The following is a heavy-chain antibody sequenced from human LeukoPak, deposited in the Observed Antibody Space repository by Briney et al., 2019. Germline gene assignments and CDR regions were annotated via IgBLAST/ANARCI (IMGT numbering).Heavy chain of an antibody. V-gene: IGHV1-69*05. Sequence: ASVKVSCKASGGIFSSYAISWVRQAPGQGLEWMGGIIPIFGTANYAQKFQGRVTITTDESTSTAYMELSSLRSEDTAVYYCARGLVEGSGTYGSGSFDYWGQGTLVTVSS. CDR3: ARGLVEGSGTYGSGSFDY. D-gene: IGHD3-10*01. CDR1: GGIFSSYA. J-gene: IGHJ4*02. CDR2: IIPIFGTA.